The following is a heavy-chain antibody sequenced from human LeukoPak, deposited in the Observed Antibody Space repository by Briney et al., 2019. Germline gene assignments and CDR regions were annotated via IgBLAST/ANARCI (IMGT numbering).Heavy chain of an antibody. J-gene: IGHJ4*02. CDR1: RFTFSTYW. V-gene: IGHV3-7*01. CDR2: IKEDGSEK. CDR3: SRDLTVDTAVGGSFDH. D-gene: IGHD5-18*01. Sequence: GGSLRLSCAASRFTFSTYWMSWVRQAPAKGLEWVANIKEDGSEKYYVDSVKGRFTISRDNAKNSLYLQMNSLRAEDTALYYCSRDLTVDTAVGGSFDHWGQGILVTVSS.